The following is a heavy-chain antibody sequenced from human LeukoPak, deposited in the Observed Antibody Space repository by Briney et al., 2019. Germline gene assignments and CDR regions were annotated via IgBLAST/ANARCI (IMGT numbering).Heavy chain of an antibody. CDR2: ISSSSSYI. CDR3: ARDIEWELRYFDY. Sequence: PGGSLRLSCAASGFTFSSYSMNWVRQAPGKGLEWVSSISSSSSYIYYADSVKGRFTISRDNAKNSLYLQMNSLRAEDTAVYYCARDIEWELRYFDYRGQGTLVTVSS. V-gene: IGHV3-21*01. D-gene: IGHD1-26*01. J-gene: IGHJ4*02. CDR1: GFTFSSYS.